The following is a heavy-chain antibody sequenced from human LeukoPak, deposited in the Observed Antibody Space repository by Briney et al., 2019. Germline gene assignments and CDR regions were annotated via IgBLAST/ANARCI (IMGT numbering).Heavy chain of an antibody. Sequence: GASVKVSCKAAGYTFTSYYMQWVRQARGQGLEWMGRSNPNSGGTNDAQKIQGRVTMTRATSISTAYMELSRLRSDDTAVYYCASEGGSSWYDVNDAFDIWGQGTMVTVSS. D-gene: IGHD6-13*01. CDR2: SNPNSGGT. J-gene: IGHJ3*02. CDR3: ASEGGSSWYDVNDAFDI. V-gene: IGHV1-2*06. CDR1: GYTFTSYY.